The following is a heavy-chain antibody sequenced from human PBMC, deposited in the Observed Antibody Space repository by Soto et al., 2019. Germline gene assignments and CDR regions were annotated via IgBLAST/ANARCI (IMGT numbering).Heavy chain of an antibody. J-gene: IGHJ4*02. D-gene: IGHD4-17*01. CDR1: GGSISSSSYY. Sequence: SETLSLTCTASGGSISSSSYYWGWIRQPPGKGLEWIGSIYYSGSTYYNPSLKSRVTISVDASKNQFSLKLSSVTAADTAVYYCARLRYGDYFDYWGQGTLVTVSS. CDR3: ARLRYGDYFDY. V-gene: IGHV4-39*01. CDR2: IYYSGST.